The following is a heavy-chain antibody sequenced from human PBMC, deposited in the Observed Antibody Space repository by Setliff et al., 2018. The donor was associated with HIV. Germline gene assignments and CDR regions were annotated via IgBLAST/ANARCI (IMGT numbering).Heavy chain of an antibody. V-gene: IGHV1-18*01. Sequence: ASVKVSCKASGYTFTHYAISWVRQAPGQGLEYLGWISAYNGNTNYAQKVQGRITMTTDASTSTVDMELRSLTSDDTAVYYCAREIGDYYDSSGYYPPTDYYYGMDVWGQGTTVTAP. CDR1: GYTFTHYA. CDR3: AREIGDYYDSSGYYPPTDYYYGMDV. J-gene: IGHJ6*02. D-gene: IGHD3-22*01. CDR2: ISAYNGNT.